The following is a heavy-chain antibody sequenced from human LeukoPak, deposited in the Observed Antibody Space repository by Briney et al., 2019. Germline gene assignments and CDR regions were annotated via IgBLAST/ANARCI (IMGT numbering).Heavy chain of an antibody. CDR2: IFYSGST. Sequence: SETLSLTCTVSGGSISSYYWGWVRQPPGKALEWIGNIFYSGSTYYSPSLKSRVTISLDTSRNQFSLKLNSVTAADTAVYYCAKSNGYGLIDIWGQGTMVTVS. V-gene: IGHV4-59*12. J-gene: IGHJ3*02. D-gene: IGHD3-22*01. CDR3: AKSNGYGLIDI. CDR1: GGSISSYY.